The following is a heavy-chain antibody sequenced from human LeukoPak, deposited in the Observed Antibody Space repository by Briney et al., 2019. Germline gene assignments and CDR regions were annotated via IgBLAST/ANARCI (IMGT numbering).Heavy chain of an antibody. CDR3: ATDFTFGGVIVRQTGVY. CDR2: INPNSGGT. D-gene: IGHD3-16*02. CDR1: GYTFTGYY. V-gene: IGHV1-2*02. Sequence: ASVKVSCKASGYTFTGYYMHWVRQAPGQGLEWMGCINPNSGGTNYAQKFQGRVTMTRDTSISTAYMELSRLRSDDTAVYYCATDFTFGGVIVRQTGVYWGQGTLVTVSS. J-gene: IGHJ4*02.